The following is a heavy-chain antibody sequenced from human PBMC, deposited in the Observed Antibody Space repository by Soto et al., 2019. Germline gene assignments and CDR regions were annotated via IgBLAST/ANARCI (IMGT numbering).Heavy chain of an antibody. Sequence: GGSLRLSCAASGFTFSSQAMSWVRQAPGKGLEWVSGISGSGDSTYYADSVKGRLTISRDNSKNTLYLQMSSMRAEDTAVYYCAKPEYCSSSCYRSRGRLDHWGQGTLVTVSS. D-gene: IGHD2-2*01. CDR2: ISGSGDST. CDR1: GFTFSSQA. CDR3: AKPEYCSSSCYRSRGRLDH. V-gene: IGHV3-23*01. J-gene: IGHJ5*02.